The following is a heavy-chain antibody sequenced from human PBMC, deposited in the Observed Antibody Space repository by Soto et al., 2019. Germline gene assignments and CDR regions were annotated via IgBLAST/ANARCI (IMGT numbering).Heavy chain of an antibody. Sequence: SETLSLTCTVSGGSISSYYWSWIRQLPGKGLEWIGYIYYSGSTNYNPSLKSRVTISVDTSKNQFSLKLSSVTAADTAVYYCASGSNYYYYYGMDVWGQGTTVTVSS. CDR1: GGSISSYY. CDR3: ASGSNYYYYYGMDV. V-gene: IGHV4-59*01. J-gene: IGHJ6*02. D-gene: IGHD2-2*03. CDR2: IYYSGST.